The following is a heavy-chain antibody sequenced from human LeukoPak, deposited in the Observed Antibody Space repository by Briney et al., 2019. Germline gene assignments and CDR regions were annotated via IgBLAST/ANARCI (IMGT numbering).Heavy chain of an antibody. CDR2: IWYDESNE. Sequence: GGSLRLSCAASGFTFSDYGMHWVRQAPGKGLDWVAVIWYDESNEHYADSVKGRFTISGDNSKNTVYLQMNSPRAEDTAVYYCARGQILSSNIIDDWGQGTLVAVSS. CDR1: GFTFSDYG. D-gene: IGHD3-10*01. J-gene: IGHJ4*02. V-gene: IGHV3-33*01. CDR3: ARGQILSSNIIDD.